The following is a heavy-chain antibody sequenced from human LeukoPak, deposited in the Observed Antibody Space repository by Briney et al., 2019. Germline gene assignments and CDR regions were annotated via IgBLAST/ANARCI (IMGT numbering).Heavy chain of an antibody. CDR2: MSNSGHT. CDR3: ARVSVAGTGPDY. J-gene: IGHJ4*02. V-gene: IGHV4-61*01. CDR1: GGSVSSGNYY. Sequence: SETLSLACTVSGGSVSSGNYYWSWIRQPPGKGLEWIGFMSNSGHTDSNASLKSRVTISVDTSKNQFSLKLKSVTAADTAVYYCARVSVAGTGPDYWGQGTLVTVSS. D-gene: IGHD6-13*01.